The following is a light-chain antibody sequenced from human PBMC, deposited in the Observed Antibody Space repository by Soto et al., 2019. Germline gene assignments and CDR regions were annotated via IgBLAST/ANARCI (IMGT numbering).Light chain of an antibody. CDR3: ASWDVSLDGVV. J-gene: IGLJ2*01. Sequence: QSVLTQSPSASGTPGQTVTISCSGSSSNIGSSTVNWYQHVPGPAPKLLIFRDNERLSGCPDRHSASKSGTSASLVISGLQSEDEADYYFASWDVSLDGVVFGGGTKLTVL. CDR1: SSNIGSST. CDR2: RDN. V-gene: IGLV1-44*01.